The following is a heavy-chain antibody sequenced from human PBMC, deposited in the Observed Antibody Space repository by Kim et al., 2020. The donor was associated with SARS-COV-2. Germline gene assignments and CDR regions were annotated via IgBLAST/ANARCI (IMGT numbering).Heavy chain of an antibody. D-gene: IGHD4-17*01. Sequence: SVKVSCKASGGTFSTYGVNWVRQAPGQGLEWMGRVIPGLDISYYAQKFQCRITISEDKFTSTAYMELSSLRSEDTAVYYCARDYGGNTHNWYVDLWGRG. J-gene: IGHJ2*01. CDR3: ARDYGGNTHNWYVDL. V-gene: IGHV1-69*04. CDR1: GGTFSTYG. CDR2: VIPGLDIS.